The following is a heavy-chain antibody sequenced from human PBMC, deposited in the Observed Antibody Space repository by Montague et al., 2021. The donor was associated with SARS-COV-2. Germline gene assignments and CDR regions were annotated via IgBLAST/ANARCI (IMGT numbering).Heavy chain of an antibody. CDR3: ARRALGNCSGGSCYSAFDY. D-gene: IGHD2-15*01. V-gene: IGHV4-59*08. Sequence: SETLSLTCTVSGGSISSYYWSWIRQPPGKGLEWIGYIYYSGSTNXNPSLKSRVTISVDTSKNQFSLKLSSVTAADRAVYYCARRALGNCSGGSCYSAFDYWGQGTLVTVSS. CDR1: GGSISSYY. J-gene: IGHJ4*02. CDR2: IYYSGST.